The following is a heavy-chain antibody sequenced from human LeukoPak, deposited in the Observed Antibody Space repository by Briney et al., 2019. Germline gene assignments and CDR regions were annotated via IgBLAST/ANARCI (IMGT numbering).Heavy chain of an antibody. CDR2: ISGSGGST. CDR1: GFTFSSYA. D-gene: IGHD4-17*01. Sequence: PGGSLRLSCAASGFTFSSYAMSWVRQAPGKGLEWVSAISGSGGSTYYADSVKGRFTISGDNSKNTLYLQMNSLRAEDTAMYYCAKGDYGEYSRFDCWGQGTLVTVSS. V-gene: IGHV3-23*01. CDR3: AKGDYGEYSRFDC. J-gene: IGHJ4*02.